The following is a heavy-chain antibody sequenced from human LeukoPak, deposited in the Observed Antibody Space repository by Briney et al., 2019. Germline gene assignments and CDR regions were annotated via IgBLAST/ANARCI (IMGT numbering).Heavy chain of an antibody. J-gene: IGHJ4*02. CDR3: ASSATTPGGFDY. Sequence: GGSLRLSCAASGFTVSRYYMTWVRQAPGKGLDWVSVIADGGTTKYADSVKGRFTISRDNSKNTLYLQMNSLRAEDTAVYYCASSATTPGGFDYWGQGTLVTVSS. V-gene: IGHV3-66*01. CDR2: IADGGTT. CDR1: GFTVSRYY. D-gene: IGHD3-16*01.